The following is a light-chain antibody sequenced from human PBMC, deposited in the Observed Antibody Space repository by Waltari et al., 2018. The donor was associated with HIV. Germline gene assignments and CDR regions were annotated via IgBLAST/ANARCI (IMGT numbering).Light chain of an antibody. CDR1: RSNLGAGYD. CDR2: GNS. Sequence: QSVLTQPPSVSGAPGQRVTISCTGSRSNLGAGYDLHWYQQLPGTAPKLLIFGNSNRPSGVPDRFSGSKSGTSASLAIIGLQAEDEADYHCQSFDSSLSAWVFGGGTKLTVL. CDR3: QSFDSSLSAWV. V-gene: IGLV1-40*01. J-gene: IGLJ3*02.